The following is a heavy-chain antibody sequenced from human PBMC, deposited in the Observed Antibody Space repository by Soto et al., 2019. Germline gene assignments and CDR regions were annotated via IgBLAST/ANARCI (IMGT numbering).Heavy chain of an antibody. CDR2: ISYDGSNK. J-gene: IGHJ4*02. Sequence: QVQLVESGGGVVQPGRSLRLSCAASGFTFCSYAMHWVRQAPGKGLEWVAVISYDGSNKYYADSVKGRFTISRDNSKNTLYLQTNSLRAEDTAVYYCARVHGSGSYYRTPVGYWGQGSLVAVSS. CDR1: GFTFCSYA. V-gene: IGHV3-30-3*01. D-gene: IGHD3-10*01. CDR3: ARVHGSGSYYRTPVGY.